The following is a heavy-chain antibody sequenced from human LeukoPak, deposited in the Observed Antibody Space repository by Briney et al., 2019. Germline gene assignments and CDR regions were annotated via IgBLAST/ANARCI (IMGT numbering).Heavy chain of an antibody. J-gene: IGHJ5*02. CDR1: GYTFTSYG. CDR3: ARDSREVLLWFGEFSP. CDR2: ISGYNGHT. D-gene: IGHD3-10*01. Sequence: ASVKLSCKASGYTFTSYGISRVRQAPGQGLEWMGWISGYNGHTKYAQKFQGRATMTTDTSTSTAYMKLRSLRSDDTAVYYCARDSREVLLWFGEFSPWGQGTLVTVSS. V-gene: IGHV1-18*01.